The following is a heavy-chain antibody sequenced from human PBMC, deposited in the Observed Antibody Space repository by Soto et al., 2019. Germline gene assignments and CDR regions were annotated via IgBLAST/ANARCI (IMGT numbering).Heavy chain of an antibody. V-gene: IGHV3-23*01. CDR2: ISGSGGST. CDR1: GFTFSNYA. Sequence: EVQLLESGGGLVQPGGSLRLSCAASGFTFSNYAMSWVRQAPGKGLEWVSAISGSGGSTYYADSVKGRFTISRDNSKNTLYLQMNSLRAEDTAVYYCAKDQDDYVWGSYRSFDYWGQGTLVTVSS. J-gene: IGHJ4*02. D-gene: IGHD3-16*02. CDR3: AKDQDDYVWGSYRSFDY.